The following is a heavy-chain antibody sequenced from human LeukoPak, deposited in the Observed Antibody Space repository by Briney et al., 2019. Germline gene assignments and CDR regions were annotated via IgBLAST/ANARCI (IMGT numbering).Heavy chain of an antibody. D-gene: IGHD3-22*01. Sequence: SETLSLTCAVYGGSFSSYYWSWIRQPPGKGLEWIGEINHSGSTNYNPFLRSRVTISVDTSKNQFSLKLSSVTAADTAVYYCARGNLYYYDSSGYYFKFDYWGQGTLVTVSS. J-gene: IGHJ4*02. CDR3: ARGNLYYYDSSGYYFKFDY. V-gene: IGHV4-34*01. CDR1: GGSFSSYY. CDR2: INHSGST.